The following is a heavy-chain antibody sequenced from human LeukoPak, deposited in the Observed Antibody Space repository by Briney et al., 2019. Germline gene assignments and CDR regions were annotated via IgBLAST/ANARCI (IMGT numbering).Heavy chain of an antibody. Sequence: GGSLRLSCAASGFTVSSNYMSWVRQAPGKGLEWVSVIYSGGSTYYADSVKGRFTISRDNAKNSLYLQMNSLRAEDTALYYCAKGYYYDSSGYYGFSWDYWGQGTLVTVSS. CDR3: AKGYYYDSSGYYGFSWDY. CDR1: GFTVSSNY. CDR2: IYSGGST. D-gene: IGHD3-22*01. J-gene: IGHJ4*02. V-gene: IGHV3-53*05.